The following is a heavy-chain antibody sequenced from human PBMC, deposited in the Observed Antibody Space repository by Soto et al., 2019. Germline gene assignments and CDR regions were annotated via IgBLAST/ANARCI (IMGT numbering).Heavy chain of an antibody. J-gene: IGHJ4*02. D-gene: IGHD3-3*01. Sequence: QVQLVQSGAEVKRPGASVRVSCKASGYNFKNYAIHWVRQAPGQRLEWMGWSNEGSGNSRYSQKFQGRVSITRDTSANTVYMDLSSLKSEDTTTYYCVRVGRPISGVVTLDYWGPGILVTVSS. CDR2: SNEGSGNS. CDR1: GYNFKNYA. CDR3: VRVGRPISGVVTLDY. V-gene: IGHV1-3*01.